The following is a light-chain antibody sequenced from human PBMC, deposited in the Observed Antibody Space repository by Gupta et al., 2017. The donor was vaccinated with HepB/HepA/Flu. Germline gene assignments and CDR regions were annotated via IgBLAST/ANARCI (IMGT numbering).Light chain of an antibody. CDR3: QQDSSSPWT. Sequence: IVLTQSPGTLSLSPGARATLSCRASQSVSSSYLAWYQQKPGQAPRLLIYGASSRATGLPDRFSGSGSGTXFTLTIXRREPEDFAAYYCQQDSSSPWTFGXGTKVEIK. J-gene: IGKJ1*01. CDR2: GAS. V-gene: IGKV3-20*01. CDR1: QSVSSSY.